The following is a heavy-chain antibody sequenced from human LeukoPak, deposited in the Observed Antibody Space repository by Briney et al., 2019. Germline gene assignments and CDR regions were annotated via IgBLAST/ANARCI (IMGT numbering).Heavy chain of an antibody. CDR2: TYYRSKWYN. Sequence: HSQTLSLTCAISGDSVSSNSAAWNWIRQSPSRGLEWLGRTYYRSKWYNDYAVSVKSRITINPDTSKNQFSLQLNSVTPEDTAVYYCARERRELQHRPLYYFDYWGQGTLVTVSS. V-gene: IGHV6-1*01. J-gene: IGHJ4*02. D-gene: IGHD1-26*01. CDR1: GDSVSSNSAA. CDR3: ARERRELQHRPLYYFDY.